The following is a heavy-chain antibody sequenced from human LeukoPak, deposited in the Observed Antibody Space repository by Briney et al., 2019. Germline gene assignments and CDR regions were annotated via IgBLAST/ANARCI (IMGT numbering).Heavy chain of an antibody. CDR2: ISGSGIST. J-gene: IGHJ4*02. D-gene: IGHD4-17*01. CDR3: AKELTVTHPYHFDY. V-gene: IGHV3-23*01. CDR1: GFTFSKYA. Sequence: GGSLRLSCAASGFTFSKYAMSWVRQAPGKGLQWLSAISGSGISTYYADSVKGRFTVSRDNSKNTLYLQMDGLRAEDTALYYCAKELTVTHPYHFDYWGQGTLVTVSS.